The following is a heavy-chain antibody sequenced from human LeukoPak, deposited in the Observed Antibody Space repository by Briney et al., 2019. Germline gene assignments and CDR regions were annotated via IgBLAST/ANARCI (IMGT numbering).Heavy chain of an antibody. Sequence: GGSLRLSCAASGFTFRYYYMSWIRQAPGKGLEWGSYISSSGSTIYYADSVKGRFTISRDNAKNSLYMQMNSLRAEDTVVYYCERDRAIAAAGSLSGIDPWGQGTMVTVSS. CDR2: ISSSGSTI. V-gene: IGHV3-11*01. CDR1: GFTFRYYY. J-gene: IGHJ5*02. CDR3: ERDRAIAAAGSLSGIDP. D-gene: IGHD6-13*01.